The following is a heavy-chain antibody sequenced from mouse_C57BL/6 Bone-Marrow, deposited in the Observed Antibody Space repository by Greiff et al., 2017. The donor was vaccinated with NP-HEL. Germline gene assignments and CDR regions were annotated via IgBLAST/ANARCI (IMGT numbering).Heavy chain of an antibody. CDR3: ARFPDSSGSYYFDY. Sequence: VQLQQSGAELVRPGASVKLSCKASGYTFTDYYINWVKQRPGQGLEWIARIYPGSGNTYYNEKFKGKATLTAEKSSSTAYMQLSSLTSEDSAVYFCARFPDSSGSYYFDYWGQGTTLTVSS. J-gene: IGHJ2*01. V-gene: IGHV1-76*01. CDR1: GYTFTDYY. CDR2: IYPGSGNT. D-gene: IGHD3-2*02.